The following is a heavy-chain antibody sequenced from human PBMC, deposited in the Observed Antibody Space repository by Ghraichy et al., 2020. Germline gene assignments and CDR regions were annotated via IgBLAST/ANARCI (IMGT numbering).Heavy chain of an antibody. Sequence: ASVKVSCKASGYTFTGYYMHWVRQAPGQGLEWMGWINPNSGGTNYAQKFQGRVTMTRDTSISTAYMELSRLRSDDTAVYYCARDRIVVVPAAIMTNYYYGMDVWGQGTTVTVSS. J-gene: IGHJ6*02. CDR3: ARDRIVVVPAAIMTNYYYGMDV. CDR2: INPNSGGT. V-gene: IGHV1-2*02. D-gene: IGHD2-2*01. CDR1: GYTFTGYY.